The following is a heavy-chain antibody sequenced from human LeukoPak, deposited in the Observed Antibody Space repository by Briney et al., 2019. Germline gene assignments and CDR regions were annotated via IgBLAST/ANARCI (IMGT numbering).Heavy chain of an antibody. Sequence: GGSLRLSCAASGFTFSSYAMSWVRQAPGKGLEWVSAISGSGGSTYYADSVKGRFTISRDNSKNTLYLQMNSLRAEDTAVYYCAKDQAITVRYGELQHDAIDIWGQGKMVTVSS. D-gene: IGHD3-10*01. V-gene: IGHV3-23*01. CDR2: ISGSGGST. CDR3: AKDQAITVRYGELQHDAIDI. J-gene: IGHJ3*02. CDR1: GFTFSSYA.